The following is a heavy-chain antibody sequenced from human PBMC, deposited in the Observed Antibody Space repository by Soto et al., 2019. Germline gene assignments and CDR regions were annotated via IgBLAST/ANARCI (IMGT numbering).Heavy chain of an antibody. D-gene: IGHD3-16*01. CDR1: GGTFGSSD. CDR2: IIPIFGTT. V-gene: IGHV1-69*12. J-gene: IGHJ6*02. CDR3: ARVHGGGSYYYYGMDV. Sequence: QVQLVQSGAEVKKPGSSVKVSCMASGGTFGSSDLSWVRLAPGQGLEWIGGIIPIFGTTNYAQKFQGRVTMTADGSTSTAYMELSSLRSEDTAVYYCARVHGGGSYYYYGMDVWGQGTTVTVSS.